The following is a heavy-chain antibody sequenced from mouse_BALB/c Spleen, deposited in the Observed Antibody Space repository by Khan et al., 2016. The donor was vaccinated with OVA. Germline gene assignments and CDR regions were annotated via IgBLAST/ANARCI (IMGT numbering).Heavy chain of an antibody. V-gene: IGHV1-20*02. Sequence: VQLKQSGPELVRPGASVKISCKASGYSFTGYFMNWVMQSHGKSLEWIGRINPHIGETFYNQRFKDKATLTADESSSTAHMELRSLASEDSAVYYCTRFYRSDFDYWGQGTTLTVSS. CDR3: TRFYRSDFDY. CDR1: GYSFTGYF. D-gene: IGHD1-1*01. CDR2: INPHIGET. J-gene: IGHJ2*01.